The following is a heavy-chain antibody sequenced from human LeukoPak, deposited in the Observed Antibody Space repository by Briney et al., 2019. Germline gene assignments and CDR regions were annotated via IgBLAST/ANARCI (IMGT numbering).Heavy chain of an antibody. CDR1: GFIFSSYA. CDR3: AKVGRLLLHRGFDP. V-gene: IGHV3-23*01. D-gene: IGHD2-15*01. Sequence: PGGSLRLSCAASGFIFSSYAMSSVRQAPGKGLEWVSAISGSGGSTYYADSVKGRFTISRDNSKNTLYLQMNILRAADTAVYYCAKVGRLLLHRGFDPWGRGTLVTVSS. J-gene: IGHJ5*02. CDR2: ISGSGGST.